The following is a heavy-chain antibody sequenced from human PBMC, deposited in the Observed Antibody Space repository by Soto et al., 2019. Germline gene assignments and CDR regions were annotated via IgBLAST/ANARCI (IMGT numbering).Heavy chain of an antibody. V-gene: IGHV3-53*04. CDR3: ARDLTVTTLTYGMDV. CDR1: GFTVSSNY. D-gene: IGHD5-12*01. J-gene: IGHJ6*02. CDR2: IYSGGST. Sequence: EVQLVESGGGLVQPGGSLRLSCAASGFTVSSNYMSWVRQAPGKGLEWVSVIYSGGSTYYADSVKGRFTISRHNSKNTLYIQMNSLRAEDTAVYYCARDLTVTTLTYGMDVWGQGTTVTVSS.